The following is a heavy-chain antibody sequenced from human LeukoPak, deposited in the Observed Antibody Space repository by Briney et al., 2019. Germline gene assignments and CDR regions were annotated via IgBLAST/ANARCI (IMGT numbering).Heavy chain of an antibody. V-gene: IGHV3-23*01. D-gene: IGHD3-9*01. Sequence: GGSLRLSCAASGFTFSSYAMSWVRQAPGKGLEWVSAISGSGGSTYYADSVKGRFTISRGNSKNTLYLQMNSLRAEDTAVYYCARDSPRYYDILTGDCDWGQGTLVTVSS. J-gene: IGHJ4*02. CDR3: ARDSPRYYDILTGDCD. CDR2: ISGSGGST. CDR1: GFTFSSYA.